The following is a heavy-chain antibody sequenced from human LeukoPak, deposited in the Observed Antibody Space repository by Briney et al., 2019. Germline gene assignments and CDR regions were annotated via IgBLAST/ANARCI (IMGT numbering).Heavy chain of an antibody. Sequence: GGSLRLSCAASGFTLSSYAMSWVRQAPARGLEWVSSLRGDGETFYAASVKGRFTLSRNESRNTVYLQMNNLRVEDTAEYFCAKASWVSSADAVLWGQGTLVTVSS. CDR1: GFTLSSYA. CDR3: AKASWVSSADAVL. CDR2: LRGDGET. J-gene: IGHJ4*02. D-gene: IGHD3-16*01. V-gene: IGHV3-23*01.